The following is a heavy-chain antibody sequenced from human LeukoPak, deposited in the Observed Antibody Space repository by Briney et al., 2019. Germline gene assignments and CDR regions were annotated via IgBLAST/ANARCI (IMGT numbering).Heavy chain of an antibody. CDR3: ARVPLVATYYYFYYMDV. D-gene: IGHD5-12*01. Sequence: SQTLSLTCTVSGGSISSGGYYWSWIRQHPGKGLEWIGFIYYSGTTYYIPSLKSRVTISVDTSKNQFSLKLSSVTAADTAVYFCARVPLVATYYYFYYMDVWGKGTTVTVSS. CDR2: IYYSGTT. V-gene: IGHV4-31*03. CDR1: GGSISSGGYY. J-gene: IGHJ6*03.